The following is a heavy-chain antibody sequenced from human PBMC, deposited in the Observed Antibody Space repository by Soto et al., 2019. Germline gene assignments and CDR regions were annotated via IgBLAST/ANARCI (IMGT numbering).Heavy chain of an antibody. CDR2: ISPYNGKT. D-gene: IGHD4-4*01. Sequence: QVQLVQSGAEVKKPGASVKVSCKASGYTFSSYAISWVRQAPGHGLEWMGWISPYNGKTNFAQNLQGRVTMTTDTSTTTAYMELRSLRSDDTAMYYCARGTTVTTTPTYYYMDVWGIGTTVTVSS. V-gene: IGHV1-18*01. CDR1: GYTFSSYA. J-gene: IGHJ6*03. CDR3: ARGTTVTTTPTYYYMDV.